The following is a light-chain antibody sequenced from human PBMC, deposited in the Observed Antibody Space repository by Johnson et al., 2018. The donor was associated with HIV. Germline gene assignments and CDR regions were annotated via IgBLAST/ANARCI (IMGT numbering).Light chain of an antibody. CDR1: SSNIGSNY. J-gene: IGLJ1*01. CDR3: GTWDSRLNVYL. CDR2: DNN. V-gene: IGLV1-51*01. Sequence: QSILTQPPSVSAAPGQNVNISCSGGSSNIGSNYVSWYQQLPGTAPKLLIYDNNKRPSGIPDRFSGSKSGTSATLGISGLQTGDEADYYCGTWDSRLNVYLFGPGTKVTVL.